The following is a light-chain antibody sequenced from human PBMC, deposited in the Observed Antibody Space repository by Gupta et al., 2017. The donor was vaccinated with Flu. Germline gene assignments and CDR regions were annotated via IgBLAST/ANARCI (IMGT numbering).Light chain of an antibody. CDR2: SNN. CDR3: AAWDDSLNGPV. J-gene: IGLJ3*02. Sequence: QSVLTQPPSASGTHGQRVTISCSGSSSNIGSNTVNWYQQRPGTAPKLLIYSNNQRPSGVPDRFSGSKSGTSASLAISGLQSEDEADYYCAAWDDSLNGPVFGGGTKLTVL. V-gene: IGLV1-44*01. CDR1: SSNIGSNT.